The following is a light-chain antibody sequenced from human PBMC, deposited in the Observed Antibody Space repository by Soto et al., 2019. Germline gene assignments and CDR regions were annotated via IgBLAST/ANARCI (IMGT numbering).Light chain of an antibody. Sequence: DIQMTQSPSTLSASVGDRVTITCRASQSISSWLAWYREKPGKAPKVLIYDASTLQRGVPSRFSGSGSGTEFTLTISSLQPDDFATYYCQQYNSYSPWTFGQGTKVDIK. J-gene: IGKJ1*01. CDR2: DAS. CDR3: QQYNSYSPWT. CDR1: QSISSW. V-gene: IGKV1-5*01.